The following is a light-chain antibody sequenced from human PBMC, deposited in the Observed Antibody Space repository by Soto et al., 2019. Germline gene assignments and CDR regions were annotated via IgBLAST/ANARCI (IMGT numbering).Light chain of an antibody. CDR3: QQYGDSSWT. CDR2: GSS. J-gene: IGKJ1*01. CDR1: QSVSSSY. Sequence: EIVLTQSPGTLSSSPGERATLSCRASQSVSSSYLAWYQHRTGQAPRLLIYGSSRRATGIPDRFGGSGYGTDFTLTISRLEPEDFAVYYCQQYGDSSWTFGQGTQVEIK. V-gene: IGKV3-20*01.